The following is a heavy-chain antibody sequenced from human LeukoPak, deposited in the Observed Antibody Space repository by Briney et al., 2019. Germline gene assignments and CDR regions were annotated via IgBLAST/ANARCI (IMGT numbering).Heavy chain of an antibody. Sequence: ASVTVSCKASGGTFSSYAISWVRQAPGQGLEWMGGIVPKFGTPNYAQKFQGRLTITTDESTSTAYMELGSLTSEDTAVYYCARSTTTTMGLYYYYMDVWGKGTTVTVSS. V-gene: IGHV1-69*05. CDR1: GGTFSSYA. CDR2: IVPKFGTP. CDR3: ARSTTTTMGLYYYYMDV. J-gene: IGHJ6*03. D-gene: IGHD5-24*01.